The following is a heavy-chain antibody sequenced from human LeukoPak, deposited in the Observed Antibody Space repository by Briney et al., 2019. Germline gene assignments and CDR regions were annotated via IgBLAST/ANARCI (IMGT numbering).Heavy chain of an antibody. D-gene: IGHD6-13*01. CDR3: ARWGPDYEYSSRYYYYMDV. CDR2: ISAYNGNS. Sequence: ASVKVSCKASGYTFTSYGISWVRQAPGQGLEWMGWISAYNGNSNYAQKFQGRVTMTTDTSTSTAYMELRSLRSDDTAVYYCARWGPDYEYSSRYYYYMDVWGKGTTVTVSS. CDR1: GYTFTSYG. J-gene: IGHJ6*03. V-gene: IGHV1-18*01.